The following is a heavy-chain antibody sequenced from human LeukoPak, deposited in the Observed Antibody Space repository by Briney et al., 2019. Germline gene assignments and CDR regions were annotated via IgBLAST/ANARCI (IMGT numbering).Heavy chain of an antibody. CDR2: ISSSGSTI. CDR3: AELGITMVGGV. Sequence: GGSLRLSCAASGFTFSSYEMNWVRQAPGKGLEWVSYISSSGSTIYYADSVKARFTISRDNAKNSLYLQMNSLRAEDTAVYYCAELGITMVGGVWGKGTTVTISS. CDR1: GFTFSSYE. D-gene: IGHD3-10*02. J-gene: IGHJ6*04. V-gene: IGHV3-48*03.